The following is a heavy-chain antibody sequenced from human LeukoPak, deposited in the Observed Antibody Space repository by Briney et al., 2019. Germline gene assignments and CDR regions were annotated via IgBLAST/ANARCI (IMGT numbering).Heavy chain of an antibody. V-gene: IGHV3-30*02. D-gene: IGHD2-2*01. Sequence: GGSLRLSCAASGFTFSSYGMHWVRQAPGKGLEWVAFIRYDGSNKYYADSVKGRFTISRDNSKNTLYLQMNSLRAEDTAVYYCAKGVIVVVPAVLFGDALDIWGQGTMVTVSS. CDR1: GFTFSSYG. CDR2: IRYDGSNK. CDR3: AKGVIVVVPAVLFGDALDI. J-gene: IGHJ3*02.